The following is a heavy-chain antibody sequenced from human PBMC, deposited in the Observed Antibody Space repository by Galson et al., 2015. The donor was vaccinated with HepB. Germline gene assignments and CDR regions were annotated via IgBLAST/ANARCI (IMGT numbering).Heavy chain of an antibody. D-gene: IGHD3-10*01. CDR3: ARLDTMVRGPIPARYYYYYYYMDV. CDR1: GYTFTSYG. V-gene: IGHV1-18*01. CDR2: ISAYNGNT. J-gene: IGHJ6*03. Sequence: SVKVSCKASGYTFTSYGISWVRQAPGQGLEWMGWISAYNGNTNYAQKLQGRVTMTTDTSTSTAYMELRSLRSDDTAVYYCARLDTMVRGPIPARYYYYYYYMDVWGKGTTVTVSS.